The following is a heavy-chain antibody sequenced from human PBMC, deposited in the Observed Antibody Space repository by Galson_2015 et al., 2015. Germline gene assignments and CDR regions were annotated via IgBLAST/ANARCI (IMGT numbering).Heavy chain of an antibody. V-gene: IGHV3-48*03. Sequence: SLRLSCAASGFSFSSYEMNWVRQAPGKGLEWVSYISSSGSTIYYAVYVKGRFNISRDNAKNSLYLQMHSLRAEDTAVDYSAREMATRGFDYWGQGTLVTVSS. D-gene: IGHD5-24*01. CDR1: GFSFSSYE. J-gene: IGHJ4*02. CDR2: ISSSGSTI. CDR3: AREMATRGFDY.